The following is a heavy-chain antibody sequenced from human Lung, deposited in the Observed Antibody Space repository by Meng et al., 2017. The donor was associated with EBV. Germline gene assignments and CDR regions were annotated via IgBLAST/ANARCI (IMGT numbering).Heavy chain of an antibody. J-gene: IGHJ4*02. CDR1: GYTFTRHG. CDR3: ARDLKPEGIATEYLDY. CDR2: ISVYNGNT. V-gene: IGHV1-18*01. Sequence: QVQLVQSGAEVRKPGASVKVSCQASGYTFTRHGITWVRQAPGQGLEWMGWISVYNGNTKCAEKFQGRVTMTTDTSTSTVYMEVRSLTSDDTAIYYCARDLKPEGIATEYLDYWGQGTLVTVAS. D-gene: IGHD6-13*01.